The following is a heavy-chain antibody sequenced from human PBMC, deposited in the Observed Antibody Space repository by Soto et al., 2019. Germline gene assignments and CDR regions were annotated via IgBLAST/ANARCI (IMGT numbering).Heavy chain of an antibody. CDR2: INHSGST. V-gene: IGHV4-34*01. CDR3: ARVTIFGVVIDYYGMDV. D-gene: IGHD3-3*01. J-gene: IGHJ6*02. CDR1: GGSFSGYY. Sequence: LSLTCAVYGGSFSGYYWSWIRQPPGKGLEWIGEINHSGSTNYNPSLKSRVTISVDTSKNQFSLKLSSVTAADTAVYYCARVTIFGVVIDYYGMDVWGQGTTVTVSS.